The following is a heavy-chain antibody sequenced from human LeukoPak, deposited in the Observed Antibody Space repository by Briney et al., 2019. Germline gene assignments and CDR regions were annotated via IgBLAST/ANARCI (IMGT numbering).Heavy chain of an antibody. J-gene: IGHJ4*02. D-gene: IGHD6-13*01. CDR1: GFTFSSYG. CDR2: IRYDGSNK. CDR3: AKDPSIAAAGTTHY. Sequence: GGSLRLSCAASGFTFSSYGMHWVRQAPGKGLEWVAFIRYDGSNKYYADSVKGRFTISRDNSKNTLYLQMNSLRAEDTAVYYCAKDPSIAAAGTTHYWGQGTLVTVSS. V-gene: IGHV3-30*02.